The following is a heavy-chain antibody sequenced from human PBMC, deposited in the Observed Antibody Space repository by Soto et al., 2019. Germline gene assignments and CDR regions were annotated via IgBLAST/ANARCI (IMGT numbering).Heavy chain of an antibody. CDR2: INPNSGGT. V-gene: IGHV1-2*04. CDR1: GYTFTGYY. CDR3: ARDWAGLHLGELSPPKYYFDY. D-gene: IGHD3-16*02. Sequence: ASVKVSCKASGYTFTGYYMHWVRQAPGQGLEWMGWINPNSGGTNYAQKFQGWVTMTRDTSISTAYMELSRLRSDDTAVYYCARDWAGLHLGELSPPKYYFDYWGQGTLVTVSS. J-gene: IGHJ4*02.